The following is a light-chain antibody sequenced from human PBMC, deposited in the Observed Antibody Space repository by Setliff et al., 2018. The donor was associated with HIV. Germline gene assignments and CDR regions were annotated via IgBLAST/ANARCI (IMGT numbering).Light chain of an antibody. J-gene: IGLJ1*01. CDR2: DVS. CDR1: SSDIGDYNF. CDR3: SSYTTTITPYV. V-gene: IGLV2-14*01. Sequence: QSALAQSASVSGSPGQSITISCTGTSSDIGDYNFVSWYQQHPGKAPKLMIYDVSKRPSGVSNRFSGSKSGSTASVTISGLQAEDEGDYYCSSYTTTITPYVFGTGTKVTV.